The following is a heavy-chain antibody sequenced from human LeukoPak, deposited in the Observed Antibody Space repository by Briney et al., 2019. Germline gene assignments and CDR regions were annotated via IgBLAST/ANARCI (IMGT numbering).Heavy chain of an antibody. V-gene: IGHV3-21*01. CDR2: ISSSSSYI. CDR3: ARDLIIWGASLLGAFDI. J-gene: IGHJ3*02. D-gene: IGHD3-16*01. Sequence: GGSLRLSCAASGFTFSSYSMTWVRQAPGKGLEWVSCISSSSSYIYYADSVKGRFTISRDNAKNSLYLQMNSLRAEDTAVYYCARDLIIWGASLLGAFDIWGQGTMVTVSS. CDR1: GFTFSSYS.